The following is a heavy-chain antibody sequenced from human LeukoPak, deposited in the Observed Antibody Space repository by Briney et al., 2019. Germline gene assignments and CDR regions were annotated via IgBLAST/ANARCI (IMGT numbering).Heavy chain of an antibody. CDR2: ISYDGSNK. CDR3: ARDPLGDSTYYFDY. Sequence: GGSLRLSCAASGFTFSSYAMHWVRQAPGKGLEWVAVISYDGSNKYYADSVKGRFTISRDNSKSTLYLQMNSLRAEDTAVYYCARDPLGDSTYYFDYWGQGTLVTVSS. D-gene: IGHD2-21*01. J-gene: IGHJ4*02. V-gene: IGHV3-30*04. CDR1: GFTFSSYA.